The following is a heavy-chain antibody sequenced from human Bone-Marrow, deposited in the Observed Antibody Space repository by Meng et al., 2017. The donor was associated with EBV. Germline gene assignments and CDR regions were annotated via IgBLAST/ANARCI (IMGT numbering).Heavy chain of an antibody. CDR3: ASESGRGFTPDY. Sequence: QVQWVQSGAEVKKPGSSVKVSCKTSGGTFRSDAISWVRQAPGQGLERMGGLIPMSDAPHYAQKFQGRVTITADESTSTHYMDLSGLRSEDTAVYYCASESGRGFTPDYWGQGTLVTVSS. J-gene: IGHJ4*02. CDR2: LIPMSDAP. D-gene: IGHD3-10*01. V-gene: IGHV1-69*01. CDR1: GGTFRSDA.